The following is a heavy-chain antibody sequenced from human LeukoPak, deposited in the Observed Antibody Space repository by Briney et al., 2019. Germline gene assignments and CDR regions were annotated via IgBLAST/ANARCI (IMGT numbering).Heavy chain of an antibody. J-gene: IGHJ5*02. D-gene: IGHD3-22*01. V-gene: IGHV3-21*01. CDR2: ISRTSTYI. CDR3: ARGRGSDYYDDAFDP. CDR1: GFSFSGNS. Sequence: PGGSLRLSCVGSGFSFSGNSMNWVRQAPGKGLEWVSGISRTSTYIYYADSVQGRFTISRDNAKNSLYLQMNSLRAEDTAVYYCARGRGSDYYDDAFDPWGQGTLVTVSS.